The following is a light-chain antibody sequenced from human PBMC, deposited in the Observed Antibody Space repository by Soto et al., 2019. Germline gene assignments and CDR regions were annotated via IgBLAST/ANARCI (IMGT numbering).Light chain of an antibody. CDR3: AAWDDSLSGEV. V-gene: IGLV1-47*01. J-gene: IGLJ2*01. CDR2: RNN. Sequence: QSVLTQPPSASGTPGQRVTISCSGSSSNIGSNYVYWYQQLPGTAPKLLIYRNNQRPSGVPDRFSGSKSGTSASLAISGLPSEDEADYYCAAWDDSLSGEVLGGGTKLTVL. CDR1: SSNIGSNY.